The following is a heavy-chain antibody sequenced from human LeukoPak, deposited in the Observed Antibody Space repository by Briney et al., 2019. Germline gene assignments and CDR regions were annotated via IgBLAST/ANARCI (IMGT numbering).Heavy chain of an antibody. D-gene: IGHD3-16*01. CDR2: IKPDGSEK. V-gene: IGHV3-7*01. CDR3: ARAPAFGTVDY. CDR1: GFTFSSHW. J-gene: IGHJ4*02. Sequence: PGGSLRLSCAASGFTFSSHWMSWVRQAPGNGLEWVANIKPDGSEKYPVDSVKGRFTVTRDNARNTLYLQMSRLRDDDSAVYYCARAPAFGTVDYWGQGTLVTVSS.